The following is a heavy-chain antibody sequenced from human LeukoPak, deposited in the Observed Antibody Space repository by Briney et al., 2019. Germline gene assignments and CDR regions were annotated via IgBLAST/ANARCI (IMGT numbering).Heavy chain of an antibody. CDR1: GFTFSSYG. D-gene: IGHD4-23*01. J-gene: IGHJ4*02. V-gene: IGHV3-30*03. CDR3: ARGRGADYGGNSGYFDY. CDR2: ISYDGSNK. Sequence: GGSLRLSCAASGFTFSSYGMHWVRQAPGKGLEWVAVISYDGSNKYYADSVKGRFTISRDNPKNTLYVQMNSLRAEDTAVYYCARGRGADYGGNSGYFDYWGQGTLVTVSS.